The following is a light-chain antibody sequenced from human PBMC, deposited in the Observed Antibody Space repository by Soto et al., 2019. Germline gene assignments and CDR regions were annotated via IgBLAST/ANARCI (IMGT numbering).Light chain of an antibody. J-gene: IGKJ1*01. V-gene: IGKV4-1*01. Sequence: DIVMTQSPDSLAVSLGERATINCKSSRSVLYSSNNKNYLAWYQQKTGQPPKLIIYWASTRESVVPDRFSGSGSGTDFTLTISSLQAEDVAVYYCQQYCTTPWTFGQGTKVEIK. CDR1: RSVLYSSNNKNY. CDR3: QQYCTTPWT. CDR2: WAS.